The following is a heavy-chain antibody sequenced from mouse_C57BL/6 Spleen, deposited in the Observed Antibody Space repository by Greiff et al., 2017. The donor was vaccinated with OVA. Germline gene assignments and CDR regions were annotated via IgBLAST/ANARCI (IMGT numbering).Heavy chain of an antibody. CDR3: ARSSADFDY. CDR2: INPGSGGT. J-gene: IGHJ2*01. Sequence: QVQLKQSGAELVRPGTSVKVSCKASGYAFTNYLIEWVKQRPGQGLEWIGVINPGSGGTNYNEKFKGKATLTADKSSSTAYMQLSSLTSEDSAVYFCARSSADFDYWGQGTTLTVSS. V-gene: IGHV1-54*01. CDR1: GYAFTNYL. D-gene: IGHD3-1*01.